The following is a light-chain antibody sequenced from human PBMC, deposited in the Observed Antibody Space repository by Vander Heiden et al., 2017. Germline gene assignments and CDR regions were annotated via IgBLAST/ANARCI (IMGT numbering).Light chain of an antibody. CDR1: SSDVGSYNL. V-gene: IGLV2-23*02. CDR3: CSYAGSSTPWV. J-gene: IGLJ3*02. Sequence: QSALTQPASVSASPGQSITISCTGTSSDVGSYNLVSWYQQHPGKAPKLMIYEVSKRPSGVSNRSSGSKSGNTASLTISGLQAEDEADYYCCSYAGSSTPWVFGGGTKLTVL. CDR2: EVS.